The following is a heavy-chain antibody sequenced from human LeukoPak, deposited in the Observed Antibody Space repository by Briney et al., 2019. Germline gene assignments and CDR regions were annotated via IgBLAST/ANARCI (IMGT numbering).Heavy chain of an antibody. J-gene: IGHJ4*02. CDR3: AREEGLTATSKPGDY. V-gene: IGHV1-18*01. CDR1: GYTFTSYG. CDR2: ISAYNGNT. Sequence: ASVKVSCKASGYTFTSYGISWVRQAPGQGLEWMGWISAYNGNTNYAQKHQGRVTMTTDTSTSTAYMELGSLRSDDTAVYYCAREEGLTATSKPGDYWGQGTLVTVSS. D-gene: IGHD1-7*01.